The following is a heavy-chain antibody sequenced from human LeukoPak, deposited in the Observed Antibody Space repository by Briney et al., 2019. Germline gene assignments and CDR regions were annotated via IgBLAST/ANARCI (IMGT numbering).Heavy chain of an antibody. V-gene: IGHV3-23*01. J-gene: IGHJ6*02. Sequence: GGSLRHSCAASGFTFSSYAMSWVRQAPGKGLEWVSAISGSGGSTYYADSVKGRFTISRDNSKNTLYLQMNSLRAEDTAVYYCATRGHLDQAYYYGSGSYRDYGMDVWGQGTTVTVSS. CDR2: ISGSGGST. CDR1: GFTFSSYA. D-gene: IGHD3-10*01. CDR3: ATRGHLDQAYYYGSGSYRDYGMDV.